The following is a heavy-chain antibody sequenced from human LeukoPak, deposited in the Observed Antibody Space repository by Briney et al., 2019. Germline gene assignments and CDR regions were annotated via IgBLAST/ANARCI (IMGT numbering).Heavy chain of an antibody. V-gene: IGHV1-69*06. CDR3: ARDWGYDGSTLD. CDR1: GGTFSNYA. CDR2: VIPVSGTG. J-gene: IGHJ4*02. D-gene: IGHD1-26*01. Sequence: SVKVSCKASGGTFSNYAITWVRQAPGQGLEWMGGVIPVSGTGNYAQKFQGRVTITAGTSTSTAYMELSSLRSDDTAVYYCARDWGYDGSTLDWGQGTLVTVSS.